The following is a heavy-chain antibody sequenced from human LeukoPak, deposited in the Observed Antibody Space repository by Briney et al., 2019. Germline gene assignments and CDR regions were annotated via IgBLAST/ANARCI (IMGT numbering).Heavy chain of an antibody. CDR3: ARDLGQYYDTSDNWFDP. CDR1: GFTFRDYY. Sequence: GGSLRLSCAASGFTFRDYYMSWIGQAPGKGLEWVAVISYDGSNTNYADSVKGRFTISRDNANNTLNLQMNSLRAEDTAVYYCARDLGQYYDTSDNWFDPWGQGTLVTVSS. J-gene: IGHJ5*02. CDR2: ISYDGSNT. D-gene: IGHD3-22*01. V-gene: IGHV3-30*03.